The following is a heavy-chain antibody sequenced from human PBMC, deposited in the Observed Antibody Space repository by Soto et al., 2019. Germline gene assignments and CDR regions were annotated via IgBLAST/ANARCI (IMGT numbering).Heavy chain of an antibody. CDR2: IIPIFGTA. CDR1: GGTFSSYA. CDR3: ARDNTPLRFLEWGNY. Sequence: QVQLVQSGAEVKKPGSSVKVSCKASGGTFSSYAISWVRQAPGQGLEWMGGIIPIFGTANYEQKFQGRVTITTDESTSTAYMELSSLRSEDTAVYYCARDNTPLRFLEWGNYWGQGTLVTVSS. V-gene: IGHV1-69*01. D-gene: IGHD3-3*01. J-gene: IGHJ4*02.